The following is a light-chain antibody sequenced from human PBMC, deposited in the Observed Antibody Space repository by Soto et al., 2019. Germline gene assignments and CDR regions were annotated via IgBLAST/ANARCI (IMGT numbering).Light chain of an antibody. CDR2: GAD. CDR1: QSVRNSY. CDR3: QKYGRSPRYT. J-gene: IGKJ2*01. V-gene: IGKV3-20*01. Sequence: DIVLTQFPDTLSLSPGERATLSCRASQSVRNSYLAWYQQRPGQAPRLLIYGADSRATGIPDRFSGSGSDTDFTLTISRLEPEDFAVYYCQKYGRSPRYTFCQGTKLEI.